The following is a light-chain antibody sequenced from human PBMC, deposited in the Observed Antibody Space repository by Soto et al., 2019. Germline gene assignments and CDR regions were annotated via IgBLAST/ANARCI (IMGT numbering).Light chain of an antibody. V-gene: IGLV2-23*02. CDR1: SSDVGSYNL. CDR3: CSYPGSSTFEV. Sequence: QSVLTQPASVSGSPGQSITISCTGTSSDVGSYNLASWYQQHPGKAPKLMIYEVTKRPSGVSNRFSGSKSGNTASLTISGLQAEDEADYYCCSYPGSSTFEVFGTGPKVTVL. J-gene: IGLJ1*01. CDR2: EVT.